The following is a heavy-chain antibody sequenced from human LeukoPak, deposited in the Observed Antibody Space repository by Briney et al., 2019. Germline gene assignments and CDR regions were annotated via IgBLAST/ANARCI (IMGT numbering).Heavy chain of an antibody. J-gene: IGHJ6*02. CDR1: GGSISSDY. V-gene: IGHV4-59*01. CDR2: MHYTGST. CDR3: ARVSVVYGMDV. Sequence: SETLSLTCSVSGGSISSDYWAWIRQPPGKGLEWIGYMHYTGSTNYNPALKSRVTISLATSKNRFSVKLSSVTAADAAVYYCARVSVVYGMDVWGRGTTVTVSS.